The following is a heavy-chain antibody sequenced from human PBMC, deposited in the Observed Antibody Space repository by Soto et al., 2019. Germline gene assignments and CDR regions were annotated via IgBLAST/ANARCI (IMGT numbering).Heavy chain of an antibody. J-gene: IGHJ6*02. Sequence: GPLRLSCAASGFTFSSNSMSWVRQGPGKGLEWVSVIYSGGSTYYADSVKGRFTISRDNSKNTLYLQMNSLRAEDTAVYYCARDLVERDYYYGMDVWGQGTTVTVSS. CDR3: ARDLVERDYYYGMDV. D-gene: IGHD3-9*01. CDR2: IYSGGST. CDR1: GFTFSSNS. V-gene: IGHV3-53*01.